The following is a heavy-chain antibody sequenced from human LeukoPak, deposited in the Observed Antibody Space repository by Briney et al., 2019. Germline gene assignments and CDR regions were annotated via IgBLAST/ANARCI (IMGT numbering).Heavy chain of an antibody. CDR1: GGTFNRYA. CDR2: IIPIIGTV. J-gene: IGHJ6*02. V-gene: IGHV1-69*05. CDR3: ARVPISEWIQLWPPYGMDV. Sequence: SVKVSCKASGGTFNRYAISWVRQAPGQGLEWMGGIIPIIGTVNYAQKFQGRVTMTRDTSTSTVYMELSSLRSEDTAVYYCARVPISEWIQLWPPYGMDVWGQGTTVTVSS. D-gene: IGHD5-18*01.